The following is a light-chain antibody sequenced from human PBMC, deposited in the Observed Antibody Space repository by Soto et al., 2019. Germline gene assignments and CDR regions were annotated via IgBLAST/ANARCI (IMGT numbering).Light chain of an antibody. CDR3: QQYTNTNNPWM. CDR1: QTISTW. Sequence: DIQGTQSPPTLSASVGDRVTITCRSSQTISTWMVWYQQKPGKAPKLLVYDASTLQSGVASRFSGSGSGTEFTLIISGLQPDDSATYYCQQYTNTNNPWMFGQGTKVDIK. J-gene: IGKJ1*01. V-gene: IGKV1-5*01. CDR2: DAS.